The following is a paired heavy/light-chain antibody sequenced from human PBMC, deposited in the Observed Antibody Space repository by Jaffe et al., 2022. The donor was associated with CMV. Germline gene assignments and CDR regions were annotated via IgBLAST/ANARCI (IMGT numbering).Light chain of an antibody. Sequence: DIQMTQSPSSLSASVGDRVTITCRASQDIRSDLGWYQQKPGKAPKRLIYAASSLQSGVPSRFSGSGSGTEFTLTISSLQPEDFATYYCLQYNSYLWTFGQGTKVEIK. V-gene: IGKV1-17*01. J-gene: IGKJ1*01. CDR1: QDIRSD. CDR2: AAS. CDR3: LQYNSYLWT.
Heavy chain of an antibody. CDR3: ARGWLAE. CDR2: VNPDGTVK. D-gene: IGHD6-19*01. J-gene: IGHJ4*02. CDR1: GFTFSGFW. V-gene: IGHV3-7*03. Sequence: EVQLEESGGGLVQPGGSLRLSCAASGFTFSGFWMTWVRQAPGKGLECVASVNPDGTVKYYVDSVKGRFTVSKDNAKSSLYLQLSSLRAEDTAVYYCARGWLAEWGQGTLVTVSS.